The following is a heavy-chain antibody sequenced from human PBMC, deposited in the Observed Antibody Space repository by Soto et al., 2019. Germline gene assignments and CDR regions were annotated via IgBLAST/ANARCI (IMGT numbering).Heavy chain of an antibody. J-gene: IGHJ4*01. Sequence: QVQLVQSGAEEKKPGASVKVSCKASGYTVTSFAMHWVRQAPGQRLEWMGWINAGNGNTKYSQKFQGRVTITRDTSASTAYMALSSLRSEDTAVYYCARGSGYYYWDDYWGQGTLVTFAS. CDR3: ARGSGYYYWDDY. CDR1: GYTVTSFA. V-gene: IGHV1-3*05. CDR2: INAGNGNT. D-gene: IGHD3-22*01.